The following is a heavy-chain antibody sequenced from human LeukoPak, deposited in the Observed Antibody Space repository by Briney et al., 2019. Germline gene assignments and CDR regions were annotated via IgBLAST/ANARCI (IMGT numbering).Heavy chain of an antibody. D-gene: IGHD3-3*01. V-gene: IGHV1-2*02. CDR3: ARGGYDFVYYYYGMDV. Sequence: ASVKVSCKASGGTLSSYAISWVRQAPGQGLEWMGGINPNSGGTNYAQKFQGRVTMTRDTSISTAYMELSRLRSDDTAVYYCARGGYDFVYYYYGMDVWGQGTTVTVSS. J-gene: IGHJ6*02. CDR1: GGTLSSYA. CDR2: INPNSGGT.